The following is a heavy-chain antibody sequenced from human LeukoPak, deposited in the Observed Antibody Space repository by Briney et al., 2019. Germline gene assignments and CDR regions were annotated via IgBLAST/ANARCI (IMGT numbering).Heavy chain of an antibody. Sequence: SETLSLTCTVSGGSISSSNYYWGWVRQPPGKGLEWIGNVFYSGSTHYNPSLKRRVTISIDSTKNQFSLKRSSVTAADTAVYYCARHPEFLRDFDYWGQGTLVTVSS. J-gene: IGHJ4*02. CDR1: GGSISSSNYY. CDR3: ARHPEFLRDFDY. D-gene: IGHD1-14*01. CDR2: VFYSGST. V-gene: IGHV4-39*01.